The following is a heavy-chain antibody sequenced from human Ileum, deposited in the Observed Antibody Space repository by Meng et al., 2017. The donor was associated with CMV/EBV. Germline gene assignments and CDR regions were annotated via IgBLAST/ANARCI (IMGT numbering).Heavy chain of an antibody. D-gene: IGHD3-3*01. CDR1: GFTVSSVY. V-gene: IGHV3-53*01. Sequence: GESLKISCAASGFTVSSVYMTWVRQAPGKGLEYISVIFVDGNTHYADSVKGRFTISRDNSKNTLYLQMNNLGIEDTAVYYCARDFWSGYWYWGQGTTVTVSS. CDR2: IFVDGNT. CDR3: ARDFWSGYWY. J-gene: IGHJ6*02.